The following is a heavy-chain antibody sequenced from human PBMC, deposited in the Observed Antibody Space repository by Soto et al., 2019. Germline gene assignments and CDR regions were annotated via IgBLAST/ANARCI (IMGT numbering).Heavy chain of an antibody. V-gene: IGHV4-61*01. CDR1: GGSVSSGSYY. CDR2: IYYSGST. J-gene: IGHJ5*02. D-gene: IGHD3-10*01. Sequence: PSETLSLTCTVSGGSVSSGSYYWSWIRQPPGKGLEWIGYIYYSGSTNYNPSLKSRVTISVDTSKNQFSLKLSSVTAADTAVYYCARQSWLWFGELYTNWFDPWGQGTLVTVSS. CDR3: ARQSWLWFGELYTNWFDP.